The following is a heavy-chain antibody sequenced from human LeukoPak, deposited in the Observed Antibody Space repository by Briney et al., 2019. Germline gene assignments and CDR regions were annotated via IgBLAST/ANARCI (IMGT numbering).Heavy chain of an antibody. CDR3: AKTPYYYDSSGYQEPFDY. D-gene: IGHD3-22*01. Sequence: GGSLRLSCAASGFTFSSYWMHWVRQAPGKGLEWVSAISGSGGSTYYADSVKGRFTISRDNSKNTLYLQMNSLRAEDTAVYYCAKTPYYYDSSGYQEPFDYWGQGTLVTVSS. V-gene: IGHV3-23*01. CDR1: GFTFSSYW. J-gene: IGHJ4*02. CDR2: ISGSGGST.